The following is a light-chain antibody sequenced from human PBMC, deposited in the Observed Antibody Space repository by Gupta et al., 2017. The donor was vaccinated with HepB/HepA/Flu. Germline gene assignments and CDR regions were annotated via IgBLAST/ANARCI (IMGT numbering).Light chain of an antibody. CDR2: SNN. Sequence: QSVLTQPPSASGTPGQRVTISCSGSSSTIGSNTANWYPPLPGTAPKLLIYSNNQRPSGVPDRFSGSKSGTSASLAISGLQSEDEADYYCAAWDDSLNGLYVFGTGTKVTVL. J-gene: IGLJ1*01. V-gene: IGLV1-44*01. CDR3: AAWDDSLNGLYV. CDR1: SSTIGSNT.